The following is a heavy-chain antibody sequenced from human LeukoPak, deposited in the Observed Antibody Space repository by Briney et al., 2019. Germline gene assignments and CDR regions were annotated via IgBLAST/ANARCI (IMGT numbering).Heavy chain of an antibody. CDR2: IYYSGTT. CDR3: ARAKWELSHNWFDP. Sequence: PSETLSLTCTVSGGSITRGTNYWGWIRQPPGKGLEWIGSIYYSGTTYYNPSLKSRVTISIDTSKNQVSLKLSSVTAADTAVYYCARAKWELSHNWFDPWGQGTLVTVSS. V-gene: IGHV4-39*07. CDR1: GGSITRGTNY. J-gene: IGHJ5*02. D-gene: IGHD1-26*01.